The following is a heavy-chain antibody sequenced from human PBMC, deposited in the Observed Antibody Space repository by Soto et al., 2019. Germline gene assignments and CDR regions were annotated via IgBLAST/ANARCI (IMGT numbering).Heavy chain of an antibody. D-gene: IGHD1-26*01. CDR2: INEEGSTK. CDR1: GFTFSRSW. V-gene: IGHV3-7*01. Sequence: GGSLRLSCVASGFTFSRSWMSWVRQAPGTGPEWVANINEEGSTKYYVDSVKGRFIISRDNAKNSLYLQLDSLRDEDTAMYYCVRSGGVAATTTNYWGQGTLVTVSS. J-gene: IGHJ4*02. CDR3: VRSGGVAATTTNY.